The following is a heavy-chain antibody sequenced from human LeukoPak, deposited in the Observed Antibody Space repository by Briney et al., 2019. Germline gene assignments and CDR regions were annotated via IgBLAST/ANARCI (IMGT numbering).Heavy chain of an antibody. D-gene: IGHD2-2*01. V-gene: IGHV1-46*01. CDR3: ARGGMPAASPEWFFHL. CDR2: INPSGGST. J-gene: IGHJ2*01. CDR1: GYTLTTYY. Sequence: ASVKVSCKASGYTLTTYYMHWVRQAPGQGLEWMGIINPSGGSTSYAQKFQGRVTMTRDTSTSTVYMELSSLISEDTAVCYCARGGMPAASPEWFFHLWGRGTLVTVSS.